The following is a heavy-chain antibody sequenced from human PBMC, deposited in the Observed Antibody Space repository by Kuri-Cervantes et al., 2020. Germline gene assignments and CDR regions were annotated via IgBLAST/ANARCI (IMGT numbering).Heavy chain of an antibody. Sequence: GGSLRLSCAASGFTFSSYSMNWVRQAPGKGLEWVANIKQDGSEKYYVDSVKGRFTISRDNAKNSLYLQMNSLRAEDTAVYYCASLPIHSSSWYYFDYWGQGTLVTVSS. D-gene: IGHD6-13*01. CDR1: GFTFSSYS. CDR2: IKQDGSEK. CDR3: ASLPIHSSSWYYFDY. J-gene: IGHJ4*02. V-gene: IGHV3-7*01.